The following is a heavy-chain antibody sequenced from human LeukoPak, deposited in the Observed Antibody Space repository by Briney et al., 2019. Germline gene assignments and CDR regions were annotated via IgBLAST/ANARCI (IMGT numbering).Heavy chain of an antibody. V-gene: IGHV1-69*13. Sequence: EASVTVSCKASGGTFSSYAISWVRQAPGQGLEWMGGIIPIFGSANYAQKFQGRVTITADESTSTAYMELSSLRSEDTAVYYCARSSGYCSGGSCYSFGFYYYYGMDVWGQGTTVTVSS. CDR1: GGTFSSYA. CDR3: ARSSGYCSGGSCYSFGFYYYYGMDV. J-gene: IGHJ6*02. CDR2: IIPIFGSA. D-gene: IGHD2-15*01.